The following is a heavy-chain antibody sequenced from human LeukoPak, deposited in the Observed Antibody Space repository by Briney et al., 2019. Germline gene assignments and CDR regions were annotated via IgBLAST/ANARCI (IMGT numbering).Heavy chain of an antibody. J-gene: IGHJ4*02. CDR3: AKDKAREVVVMDY. Sequence: GGSLRLSCAASGFTFSSYGMHWVRQAPGKGLEWVAFIRYDGSNKYYADSVKGRFTISRDNSKNTLYLQMNSLRAEDTAVYYCAKDKAREVVVMDYWGQGTLVTVSS. CDR1: GFTFSSYG. D-gene: IGHD3-22*01. CDR2: IRYDGSNK. V-gene: IGHV3-30*02.